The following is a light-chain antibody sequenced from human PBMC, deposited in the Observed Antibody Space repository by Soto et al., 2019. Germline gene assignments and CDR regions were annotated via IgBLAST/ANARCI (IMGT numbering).Light chain of an antibody. CDR2: DAS. V-gene: IGKV1-5*01. CDR3: QQYSTYASSLT. Sequence: DFQLTQSPSTLSASAGDRFTITCRASQNINKWLAWYQQKPGKAPKILIYDASNLGSGVPSRFRGSGSGTEFTLTISRLQSDDFATYYCQQYSTYASSLTFGQGTQREIK. J-gene: IGKJ5*01. CDR1: QNINKW.